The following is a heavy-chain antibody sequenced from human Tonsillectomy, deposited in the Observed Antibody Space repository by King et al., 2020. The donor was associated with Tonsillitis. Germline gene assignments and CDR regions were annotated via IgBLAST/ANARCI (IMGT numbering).Heavy chain of an antibody. V-gene: IGHV3-23*04. Sequence: VQLVESGGGLVQPGGSLRLSCAASGFTFSSYAMSWVRQAPGKGLEWVSALSNIGGNTYYADSVKGRFNISRDNSKHTLYPQMNSLRAGDTAVYYCAKHLVIRVVIISPPYYYGMDVGRQGTTVTVSS. CDR3: AKHLVIRVVIISPPYYYGMDV. CDR1: GFTFSSYA. J-gene: IGHJ6*02. D-gene: IGHD3-10*01. CDR2: LSNIGGNT.